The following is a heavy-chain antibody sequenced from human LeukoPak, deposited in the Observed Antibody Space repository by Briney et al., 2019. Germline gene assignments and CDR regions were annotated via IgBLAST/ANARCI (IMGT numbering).Heavy chain of an antibody. CDR3: AKSSRTSRPPDRFDY. CDR1: GFTFSSYG. V-gene: IGHV3-23*01. Sequence: PGGTLRLSCAASGFTFSSYGMSWVRQAPGKGLEWVSAISGSGGSTYYADSVKGRFTISRDNSKNTLYLQMSSLRAEDTAVYYCAKSSRTSRPPDRFDYWCHGTLVTVSS. D-gene: IGHD2-2*01. J-gene: IGHJ4*01. CDR2: ISGSGGST.